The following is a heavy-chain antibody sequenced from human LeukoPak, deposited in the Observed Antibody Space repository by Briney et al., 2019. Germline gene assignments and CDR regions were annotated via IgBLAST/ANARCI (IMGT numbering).Heavy chain of an antibody. J-gene: IGHJ4*02. CDR1: GFTFDDYA. CDR2: IYSGGST. Sequence: QAGGSLRLSCAASGFTFDDYAMHWVRQAPGKGLEWVSVIYSGGSTYYADSVKGRFTISRDNSKNTLYLQMNSLRAEDTAVYYCARGGILPGGVLDYWGQGTLVTVSS. V-gene: IGHV3-66*02. D-gene: IGHD1-14*01. CDR3: ARGGILPGGVLDY.